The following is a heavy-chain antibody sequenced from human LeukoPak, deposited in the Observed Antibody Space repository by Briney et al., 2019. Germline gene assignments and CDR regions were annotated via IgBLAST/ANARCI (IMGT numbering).Heavy chain of an antibody. D-gene: IGHD3-16*01. CDR2: INHSGST. Sequence: SETLSLTCAVYGGSFSGYYWSWIRQPPGRGLEWIGEINHSGSTNYNPSLKSRVTISVDTSKNQFSLKLSSVTAADTAVYYCARTFRNWFDPWGQGTLVTVSS. CDR1: GGSFSGYY. J-gene: IGHJ5*01. V-gene: IGHV4-34*01. CDR3: ARTFRNWFDP.